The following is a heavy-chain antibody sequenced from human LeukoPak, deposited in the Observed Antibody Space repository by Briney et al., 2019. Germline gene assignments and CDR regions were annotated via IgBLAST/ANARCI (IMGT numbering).Heavy chain of an antibody. CDR1: GYTLTELS. J-gene: IGHJ6*02. Sequence: ASVKVSCKVSGYTLTELSMHWVRQAPGKGLEWMGGFDPEDGETIYAQKFQGRVTMTEDTSTDTAYMELSSLRSEDTAVYYCATGMVPAAIRTFYYYYYYGMDVWGQGTTVTVSS. CDR2: FDPEDGET. CDR3: ATGMVPAAIRTFYYYYYYGMDV. V-gene: IGHV1-24*01. D-gene: IGHD2-2*02.